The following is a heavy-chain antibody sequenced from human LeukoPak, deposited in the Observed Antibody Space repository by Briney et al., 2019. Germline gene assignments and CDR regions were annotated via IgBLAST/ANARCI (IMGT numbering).Heavy chain of an antibody. J-gene: IGHJ3*02. CDR3: ARKYSSSWYDALDI. V-gene: IGHV6-1*01. Sequence: SQTLSLTCAISGDTVSSNSAAWNWIRQSPSRGLEWPGRTYYRSKWYNDYAISVKSRITINPDTSKNQFSLQLNSVTPEDTAVYYCARKYSSSWYDALDIWGQGTMVTVSS. D-gene: IGHD6-13*01. CDR1: GDTVSSNSAA. CDR2: TYYRSKWYN.